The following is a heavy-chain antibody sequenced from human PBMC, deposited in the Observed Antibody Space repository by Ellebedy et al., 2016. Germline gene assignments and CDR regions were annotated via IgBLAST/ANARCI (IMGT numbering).Heavy chain of an antibody. CDR2: IYYSGST. V-gene: IGHV4-59*01. CDR3: AGSIAARWNWFDP. J-gene: IGHJ5*02. Sequence: SETLSLTCTVSGGSISSYYWSWIRQPPGKGLEWIGYIYYSGSTNYNPSLKSRVTISVDTSKNQFSLKLSSVTAADTAVYYCAGSIAARWNWFDPWGQGTLVTVSS. CDR1: GGSISSYY. D-gene: IGHD6-6*01.